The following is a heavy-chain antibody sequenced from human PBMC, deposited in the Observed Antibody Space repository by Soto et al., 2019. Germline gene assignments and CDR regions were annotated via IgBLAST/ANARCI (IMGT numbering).Heavy chain of an antibody. J-gene: IGHJ6*02. Sequence: ASVKVSCKASGYTFTSYAMHWVRQAPGQGLEWMGWINAGNGNTKYSQKFQGRVTITRDTSASTAYMELRSLTSDDTAIYYCAKNGQPPYYYYGLDVWGQGTKVTVSS. CDR3: AKNGQPPYYYYGLDV. V-gene: IGHV1-3*01. CDR2: INAGNGNT. D-gene: IGHD2-8*01. CDR1: GYTFTSYA.